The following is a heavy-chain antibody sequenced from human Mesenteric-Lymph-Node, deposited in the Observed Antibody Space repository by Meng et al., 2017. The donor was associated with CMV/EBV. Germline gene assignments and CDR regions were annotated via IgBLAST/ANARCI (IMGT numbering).Heavy chain of an antibody. CDR1: GGSFSGYY. V-gene: IGHV4-34*01. CDR2: INHSGST. D-gene: IGHD6-19*01. CDR3: AAVAGIRTYYYHYYGMDV. Sequence: SETLSLTCAVYGGSFSGYYWSWIRQPPGKGLEWIGEINHSGSTNYNPSLKSRVTISVDTSKNQFSLKLSSVTAADTAVYYCAAVAGIRTYYYHYYGMDVWGQGTTVTVSS. J-gene: IGHJ6*02.